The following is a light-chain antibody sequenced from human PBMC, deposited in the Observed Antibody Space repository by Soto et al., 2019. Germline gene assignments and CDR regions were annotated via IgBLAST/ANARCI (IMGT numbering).Light chain of an antibody. Sequence: ESVLTQSPGTLSLSPGESATLSCRASQRISSTYLAWYHQKRGQAPRLLIYDASSRATGISDRFSGSGSGTDFTLTISRLEPEDFGVYYCQQYAKSPLYTFGQGTKVDIK. CDR1: QRISSTY. V-gene: IGKV3-20*01. CDR2: DAS. CDR3: QQYAKSPLYT. J-gene: IGKJ2*01.